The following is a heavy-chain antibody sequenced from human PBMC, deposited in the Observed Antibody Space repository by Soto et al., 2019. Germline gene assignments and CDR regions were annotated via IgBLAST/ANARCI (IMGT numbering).Heavy chain of an antibody. CDR2: INPNSGGT. V-gene: IGHV1-2*02. J-gene: IGHJ4*02. Sequence: ASVKASCKASGYTFTGYYMHWVRQAPGQGLEWMGWINPNSGGTNYAQKFQGRVTMTRDTSISTAYMELRSLRSDDTAVYYCARRPWDYYDSSGYYLLNDYWGQGTLVTVSS. CDR3: ARRPWDYYDSSGYYLLNDY. D-gene: IGHD3-22*01. CDR1: GYTFTGYY.